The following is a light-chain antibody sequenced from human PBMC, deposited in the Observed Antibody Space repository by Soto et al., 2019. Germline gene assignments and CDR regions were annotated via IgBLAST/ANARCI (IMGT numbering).Light chain of an antibody. CDR1: QRVSSSY. V-gene: IGKV3-20*01. Sequence: TVLTQSTGTLSLSPGERATLSCRASQRVSSSYLAWYPHKPGQAPRLLIYGATSRATGIPDRFSGSGSGTDFTLTISRLEPEDFAVYYCQQYGDSPRVTFGPGTKVDIK. CDR3: QQYGDSPRVT. CDR2: GAT. J-gene: IGKJ3*01.